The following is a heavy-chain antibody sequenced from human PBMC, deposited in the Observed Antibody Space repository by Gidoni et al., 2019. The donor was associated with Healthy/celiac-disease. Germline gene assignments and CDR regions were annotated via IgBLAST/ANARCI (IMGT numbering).Heavy chain of an antibody. V-gene: IGHV3-13*04. Sequence: EVQLVESGGGLVQLGGSLRPPCDASGFTFSSYDRHWVRQATGKGLELVSAIGTAGDTYYPGSVKGRFTISRENAKNSLYLQMNSLRAGDTAVYYCARDRWGDGTFDYWGQGTLVTVSS. CDR3: ARDRWGDGTFDY. D-gene: IGHD1-26*01. CDR2: IGTAGDT. CDR1: GFTFSSYD. J-gene: IGHJ4*02.